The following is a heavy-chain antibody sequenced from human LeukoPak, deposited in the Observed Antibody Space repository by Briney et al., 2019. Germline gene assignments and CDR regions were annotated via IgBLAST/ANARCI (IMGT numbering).Heavy chain of an antibody. CDR1: GGSISSYY. Sequence: SETLSLTCTVSGGSISSYYWSWIRQPPGKGLEWIGYIYYSGSTNYNPSLKSRVTISVDTSKNQFSLKLSSVTAADTAVYYCASNQRGDPYYFDYWGQGTLVTVSS. CDR2: IYYSGST. CDR3: ASNQRGDPYYFDY. D-gene: IGHD3-10*01. V-gene: IGHV4-59*01. J-gene: IGHJ4*02.